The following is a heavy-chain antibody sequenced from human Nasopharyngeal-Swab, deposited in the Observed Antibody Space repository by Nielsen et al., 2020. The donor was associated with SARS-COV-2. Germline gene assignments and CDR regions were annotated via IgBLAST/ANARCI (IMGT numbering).Heavy chain of an antibody. J-gene: IGHJ6*02. D-gene: IGHD5-18*01. CDR1: GGSISSYY. V-gene: IGHV4-59*13. Sequence: SETLSLTCTVSGGSISSYYWSWIQQPPGKGLEWIGYIYYSGSTNYNPSLKSRVTISVDTSKNQFSLKLSSVTAADTAVYYCARSEWIQLWSTGRRGMDVWGQGTTVTVSS. CDR2: IYYSGST. CDR3: ARSEWIQLWSTGRRGMDV.